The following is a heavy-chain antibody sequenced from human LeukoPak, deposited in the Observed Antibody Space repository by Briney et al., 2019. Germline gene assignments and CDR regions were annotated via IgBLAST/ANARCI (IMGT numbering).Heavy chain of an antibody. Sequence: GGSLRLSCAASGFTFSFYSMNWVRQAPGKGLEWVSVIYSGGSTYYADSVKGRFTISRDNSKNTLYLQMNSLRAEDTAVYYCARMRWGLRRGYFDYWGQGTLVTVSS. V-gene: IGHV3-66*01. CDR1: GFTFSFYS. CDR2: IYSGGST. J-gene: IGHJ4*02. D-gene: IGHD5/OR15-5a*01. CDR3: ARMRWGLRRGYFDY.